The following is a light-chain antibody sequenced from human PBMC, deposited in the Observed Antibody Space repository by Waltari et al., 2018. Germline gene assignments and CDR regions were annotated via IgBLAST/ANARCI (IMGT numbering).Light chain of an antibody. J-gene: IGKJ4*01. Sequence: DIQMTQSPSSVSASVGDRVTITCRASQGISTWLAWYQQKQGKAPKLLIFSASSLQNGGPSRFSGSGSGTDFTLTISSLQPEDFATYYFQKTNSFPLTFGGGTKVEIK. CDR3: QKTNSFPLT. CDR1: QGISTW. CDR2: SAS. V-gene: IGKV1D-12*01.